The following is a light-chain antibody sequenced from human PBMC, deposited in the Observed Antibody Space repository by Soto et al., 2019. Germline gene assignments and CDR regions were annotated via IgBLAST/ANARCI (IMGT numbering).Light chain of an antibody. CDR1: QNVNNN. V-gene: IGKV3D-15*01. J-gene: IGKJ4*01. CDR2: GAS. Sequence: IVMTQSPATLSESPGERATLSCRASQNVNNNLAWYQQRPGQAPRLLIYGASTRAADVAARFSGTGSGTEFTLTISSLQSEDLAVYHCQQYESWPLTFGGGTKVDIK. CDR3: QQYESWPLT.